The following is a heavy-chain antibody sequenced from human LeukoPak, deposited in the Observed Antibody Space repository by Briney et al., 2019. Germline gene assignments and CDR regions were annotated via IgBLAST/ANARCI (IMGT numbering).Heavy chain of an antibody. J-gene: IGHJ4*02. CDR3: ARGNVLGGRHFDY. CDR2: VIPIFGIA. Sequence: SVKVSCKASGGTFISYAISWVRQAPGQGLEWMGGVIPIFGIANYAQKFQGRVTITTDESTSTAYMELSSLRSEDTAVYYCARGNVLGGRHFDYWGQGTLVTVSS. V-gene: IGHV1-69*05. D-gene: IGHD3-3*02. CDR1: GGTFISYA.